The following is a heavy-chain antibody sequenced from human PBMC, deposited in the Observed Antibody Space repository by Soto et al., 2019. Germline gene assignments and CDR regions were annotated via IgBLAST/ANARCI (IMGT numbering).Heavy chain of an antibody. Sequence: GASVKVSCKASGSTFSSYAISWVRQAPGQGLEWMGGIIPIFGTANYAQKFQGRVTITADESTSTAYIELSSLRSDDTAVYYCARRRAYYYDSSGYYSPFDHCSQGTLVTVSA. CDR3: ARRRAYYYDSSGYYSPFDH. D-gene: IGHD3-22*01. CDR2: IIPIFGTA. J-gene: IGHJ4*02. CDR1: GSTFSSYA. V-gene: IGHV1-69*13.